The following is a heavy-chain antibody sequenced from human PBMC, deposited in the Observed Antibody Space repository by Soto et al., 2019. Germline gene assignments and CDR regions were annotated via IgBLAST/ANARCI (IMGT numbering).Heavy chain of an antibody. Sequence: ALVKVSCKVSGYTLTELSIHWVRQAPGKGLEWMGGFDREDGETIYAQKFQGRVTMTEDTSTDTAYMELSTLRFEDAAMYYCGTLVYDYVWRSYRYKDPDYWGHRTQVTVSS. CDR3: GTLVYDYVWRSYRYKDPDY. CDR2: FDREDGET. V-gene: IGHV1-24*01. J-gene: IGHJ4*01. D-gene: IGHD3-16*02. CDR1: GYTLTELS.